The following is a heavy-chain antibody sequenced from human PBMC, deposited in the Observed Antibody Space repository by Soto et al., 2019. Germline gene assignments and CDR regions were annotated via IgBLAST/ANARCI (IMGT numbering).Heavy chain of an antibody. CDR3: AKTRSFWSGSPAAYYFDY. CDR2: ISGSGGST. V-gene: IGHV3-23*01. D-gene: IGHD3-3*01. Sequence: PGGSLRLSCAASGFTFSSYAMSWVRQAPGKGLEWVSAISGSGGSTYYADSVKGRFTISRDNSKNTLYLQMNSLRAEDTAVYYCAKTRSFWSGSPAAYYFDYWGQGTLVTVSS. CDR1: GFTFSSYA. J-gene: IGHJ4*02.